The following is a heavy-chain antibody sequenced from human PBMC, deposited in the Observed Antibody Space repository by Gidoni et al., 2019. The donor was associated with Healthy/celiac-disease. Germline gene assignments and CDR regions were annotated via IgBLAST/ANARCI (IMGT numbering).Heavy chain of an antibody. CDR2: ISPAGGSP. D-gene: IGHD1-26*01. CDR3: TRDGKFRTDGFDV. V-gene: IGHV3-23*01. J-gene: IGHJ3*01. CDR1: GFTFSTYA. Sequence: EVQLLESGGGSVQPGGSLRLSCAVSGFTFSTYAMNWVRQAPGQGLAWVSAISPAGGSPDYADSVKGRFTISRDNSKNTLFLEMNNLRAEDTAVYYCTRDGKFRTDGFDVWGPGSMVTVSS.